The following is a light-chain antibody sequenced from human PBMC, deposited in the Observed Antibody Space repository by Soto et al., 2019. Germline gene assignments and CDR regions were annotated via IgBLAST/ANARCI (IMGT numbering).Light chain of an antibody. CDR1: SSDVGAFNH. V-gene: IGLV2-8*01. CDR2: EVN. Sequence: QSALTQPPSASGSPGQSVTISCTGTSSDVGAFNHVSWYQQHPGKAPKLMIYEVNKRPSGIPDRFSGSKSGNTASLTVSGLQAEDEADYYCNSYVVSDTWVFGGGTKVTVL. J-gene: IGLJ3*02. CDR3: NSYVVSDTWV.